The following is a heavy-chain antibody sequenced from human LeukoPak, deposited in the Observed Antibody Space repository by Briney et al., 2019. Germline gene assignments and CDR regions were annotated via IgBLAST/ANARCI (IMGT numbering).Heavy chain of an antibody. V-gene: IGHV3-48*03. Sequence: GGSLRLSCAASGFTFSSYEMNWVRQAPGKGLEWVSYISSSGSTTHYADSVKGRFTISRDNAKNSLYLQMNSLRADDTAVYYCARLTYSSSWFRDYWGQGTLVTVSS. CDR2: ISSSGSTT. J-gene: IGHJ4*02. CDR3: ARLTYSSSWFRDY. D-gene: IGHD6-13*01. CDR1: GFTFSSYE.